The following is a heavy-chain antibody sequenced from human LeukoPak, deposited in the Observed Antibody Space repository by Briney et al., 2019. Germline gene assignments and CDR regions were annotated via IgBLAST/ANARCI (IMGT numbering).Heavy chain of an antibody. D-gene: IGHD3-9*01. CDR3: AKALTPSSWFDP. J-gene: IGHJ5*02. CDR1: SGSISSYY. Sequence: SETLSLTCTVSSGSISSYYWSWIRQPPEKGLEWIGYIYYSGSTNYTPSLKNRVTILVDTSKNQFSLRLSSVTAADTAVYYCAKALTPSSWFDPWGQGTLVTVSS. V-gene: IGHV4-59*01. CDR2: IYYSGST.